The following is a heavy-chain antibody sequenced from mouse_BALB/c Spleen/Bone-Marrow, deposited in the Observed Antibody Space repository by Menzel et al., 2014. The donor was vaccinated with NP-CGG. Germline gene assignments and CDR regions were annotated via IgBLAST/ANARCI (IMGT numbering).Heavy chain of an antibody. CDR2: INNGGTYT. J-gene: IGHJ3*01. CDR3: ALNWDSAY. V-gene: IGHV5-6*01. Sequence: VQLQQPGGDLVKPGGSLKLSCAASGFTFSSYGMSWVRQTPDKRLERVATINNGGTYTYYPDSVKGRFTISRDNAKNTLYLQMSSLKSEDTAMYYCALNWDSAYWGQGTLVTVSA. CDR1: GFTFSSYG. D-gene: IGHD4-1*02.